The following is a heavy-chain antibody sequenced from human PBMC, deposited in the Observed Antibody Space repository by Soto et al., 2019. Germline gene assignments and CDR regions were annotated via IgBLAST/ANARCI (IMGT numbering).Heavy chain of an antibody. V-gene: IGHV3-48*03. CDR1: GFTFRSYE. Sequence: PGGSLRLSCAATGFTFRSYEMNWVRQDPGKTLEWVSYISSGGDSSYYADSVKGRFTISRDNAKNSLYLQMNSLRVEDTAVYYCARVHCSTTTCHVQAFDSWGQGTLVTVSS. CDR2: ISSGGDSS. J-gene: IGHJ4*02. CDR3: ARVHCSTTTCHVQAFDS. D-gene: IGHD2-2*01.